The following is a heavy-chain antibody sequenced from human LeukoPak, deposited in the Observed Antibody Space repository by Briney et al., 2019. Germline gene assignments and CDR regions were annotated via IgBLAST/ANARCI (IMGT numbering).Heavy chain of an antibody. D-gene: IGHD1-14*01. V-gene: IGHV1-69*13. CDR3: AEEDNPGDAFDI. CDR1: GYTLTRFV. J-gene: IGHJ3*02. Sequence: SVKVSCKTSGYTLTRFVISWVGQAAGHGLKWMGGIIPIFGTANYAQKFQGRVTITADESTSTAYMELSSLTSEDTAVYYCAEEDNPGDAFDIWGQGTMVTVSS. CDR2: IIPIFGTA.